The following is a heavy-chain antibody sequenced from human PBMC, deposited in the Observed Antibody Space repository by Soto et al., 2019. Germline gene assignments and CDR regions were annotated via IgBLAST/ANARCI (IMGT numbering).Heavy chain of an antibody. J-gene: IGHJ4*02. Sequence: LRLSCAASGFTFSSYAMSWVRQAPGKGLEWVSAISGSGGSTYYADSVKGRFTISRDNSKNTLYLQMNSLRAEDTAVYYCAKGSSGWYERFDYWGQGTLVTVSS. V-gene: IGHV3-23*01. D-gene: IGHD6-19*01. CDR1: GFTFSSYA. CDR3: AKGSSGWYERFDY. CDR2: ISGSGGST.